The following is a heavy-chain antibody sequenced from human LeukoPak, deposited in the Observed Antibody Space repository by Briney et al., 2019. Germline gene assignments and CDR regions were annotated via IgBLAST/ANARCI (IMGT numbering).Heavy chain of an antibody. CDR2: INHSGST. J-gene: IGHJ3*02. D-gene: IGHD3-10*01. CDR1: GGSFSGYY. V-gene: IGHV4-34*01. Sequence: SETLSLTCAVYGGSFSGYYWSWIRQPPGKGLEWIGEINHSGSTNYNPSLKSRVTISVDTSKNQFSLKLSSVTAADTAVYYCAAYGVMDAFDIWGQGTMVTVSS. CDR3: AAYGVMDAFDI.